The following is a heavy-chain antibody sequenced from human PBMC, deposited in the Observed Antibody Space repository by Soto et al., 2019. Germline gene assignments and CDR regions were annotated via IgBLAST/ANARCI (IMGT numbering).Heavy chain of an antibody. V-gene: IGHV1-18*01. CDR3: YCGREYSTYDYWFDP. CDR2: ISAYNGNT. Sequence: ASVKVSCKASGYTFTSYGISWVRQAPGQGLEWMGWISAYNGNTNYAQKLQGRVTMTTDTSTSTAYMELRSLRSDDTAVYYYYCGREYSTYDYWFDPWGQGTLVTVSS. J-gene: IGHJ5*02. CDR1: GYTFTSYG. D-gene: IGHD5-12*01.